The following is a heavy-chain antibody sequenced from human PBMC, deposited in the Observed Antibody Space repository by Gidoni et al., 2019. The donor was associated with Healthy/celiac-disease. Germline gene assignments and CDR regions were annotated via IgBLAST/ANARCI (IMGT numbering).Heavy chain of an antibody. CDR1: GYTFTGYY. CDR2: INPNSGGT. V-gene: IGHV1-2*02. D-gene: IGHD6-13*01. J-gene: IGHJ5*02. CDR3: ARDGSSWYAVWFDP. Sequence: QVQPVQSGAEVKKPGASVTVSCKASGYTFTGYYMHWVRQAPGQGLECMGWINPNSGGTNYAQKFQGRVTMTRDTSISTAYMELSRLRSDDTAVYYCARDGSSWYAVWFDPWGQGTLVTVSS.